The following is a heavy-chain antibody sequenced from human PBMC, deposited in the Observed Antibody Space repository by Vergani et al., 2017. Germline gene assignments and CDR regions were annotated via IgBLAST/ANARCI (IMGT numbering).Heavy chain of an antibody. CDR2: IWYDGSNK. D-gene: IGHD3-3*01. CDR3: ARGEWLLSDNGIDY. J-gene: IGHJ4*02. CDR1: GFTFRSYG. Sequence: QVQLVASGGGVVQPGGSLRLSCAASGFTFRSYGMHWVRQAPGKGREWVAVIWYDGSNKYYADSVKGRFTISRDNSKNSLYLQMNSLRAEDTAVYYCARGEWLLSDNGIDYWGQGTLVTVSS. V-gene: IGHV3-33*01.